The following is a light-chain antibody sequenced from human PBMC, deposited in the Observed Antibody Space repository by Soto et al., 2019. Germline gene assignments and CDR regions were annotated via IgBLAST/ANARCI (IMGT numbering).Light chain of an antibody. Sequence: EVVLTQSPLSQSVTLGQPASISCRCSQSLLFSGYGHTYLTWFQQRPGQPPRRLIYEVSNRDSGVPDRFSGSGSGTDFTLKISRVEVEDVGVYYCMQGTHWPLTFGGGTKVEIK. CDR2: EVS. V-gene: IGKV2-30*01. J-gene: IGKJ4*01. CDR3: MQGTHWPLT. CDR1: QSLLFSGYGHTY.